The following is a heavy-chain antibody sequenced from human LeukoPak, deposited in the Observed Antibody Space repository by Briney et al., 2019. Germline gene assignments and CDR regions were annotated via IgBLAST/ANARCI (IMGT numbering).Heavy chain of an antibody. CDR2: ISSYNGKT. V-gene: IGHV1-18*01. J-gene: IGHJ4*02. CDR3: ARDITVVSLASIGFDY. CDR1: GYTFTSYG. D-gene: IGHD3-16*01. Sequence: ASVKVSCKASGYTFTSYGLSWVRQAPGQGPEWMGWISSYNGKTNYAQKFQGRLTMTTDTSTSTAYMELRSLTSDDTAVYYCARDITVVSLASIGFDYWSQGTVVTVSS.